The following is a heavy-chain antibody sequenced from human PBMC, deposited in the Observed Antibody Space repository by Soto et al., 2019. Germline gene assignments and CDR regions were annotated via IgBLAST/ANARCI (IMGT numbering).Heavy chain of an antibody. CDR3: ARGGAYYCDSSGYYYLDY. CDR2: INPNSGGT. D-gene: IGHD3-22*01. V-gene: IGHV1-2*02. Sequence: QVQLVQSGAEVKKPGASVKVSCKASGYTFTGYYMHWVRQAPGQGLEWMGWINPNSGGTNYAQNFQGRVTMTRDTSISKAYMELSRLRFDDTDVYYCARGGAYYCDSSGYYYLDYWGQGTLVTVSS. J-gene: IGHJ4*02. CDR1: GYTFTGYY.